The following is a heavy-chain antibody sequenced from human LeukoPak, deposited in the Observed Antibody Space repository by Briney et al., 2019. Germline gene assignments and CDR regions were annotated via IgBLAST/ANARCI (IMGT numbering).Heavy chain of an antibody. CDR2: ISAYNGNT. J-gene: IGHJ6*02. Sequence: GASVKVSCKASGYTFTSYGISWVRQAPGQGLEWMGWISAYNGNTNYAQKLQGRVTMTTDTSTSTAYMELRSLRSDDTAVYYCARDLPHVDTAMVRAYYYYGMDVWGQGTTVTVSS. CDR1: GYTFTSYG. CDR3: ARDLPHVDTAMVRAYYYYGMDV. D-gene: IGHD5-18*01. V-gene: IGHV1-18*01.